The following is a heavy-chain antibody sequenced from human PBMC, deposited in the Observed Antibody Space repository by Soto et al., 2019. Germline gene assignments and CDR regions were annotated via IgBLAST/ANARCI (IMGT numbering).Heavy chain of an antibody. CDR3: AKARDGYNYYYYYGMDV. D-gene: IGHD5-12*01. Sequence: GALRLSCAASGFTVSSNYMHWVRQAPGKGLEWVAVISYDGSNKYYADSVKGRFTISRDNSKNTLYLQMNSLRAEDTAVYYCAKARDGYNYYYYYGMDVWGQGTTVTVS. J-gene: IGHJ6*02. V-gene: IGHV3-30*18. CDR2: ISYDGSNK. CDR1: GFTVSSNY.